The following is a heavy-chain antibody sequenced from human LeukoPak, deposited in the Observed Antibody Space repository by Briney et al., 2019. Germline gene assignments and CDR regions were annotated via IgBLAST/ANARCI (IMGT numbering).Heavy chain of an antibody. J-gene: IGHJ5*02. V-gene: IGHV4-34*01. CDR2: INHSGST. D-gene: IGHD6-6*01. CDR3: ARGLAARRANWFDP. CDR1: GGSFSGYY. Sequence: SETLSLTCAVYGGSFSGYYWSWIRQPPAKGLEWIGEINHSGSTNYNPSLKSRVTISVDTSKNQFSLKLSSVTAADTAVYYCARGLAARRANWFDPWGQGTLVTVSS.